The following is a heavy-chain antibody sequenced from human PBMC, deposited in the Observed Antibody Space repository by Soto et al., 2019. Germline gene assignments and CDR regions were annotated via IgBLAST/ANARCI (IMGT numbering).Heavy chain of an antibody. D-gene: IGHD3-22*01. Sequence: PGGSLRLSCAASGFTFRSYAMSWVRQAPGKGLEWVSAISGSGGSTYYADSVKGRFTISRDNSKNTLYLQMNSLRAEDTAVYYCARDLDGYSSGNYYYYGMDVWGQGTTVTVSS. V-gene: IGHV3-23*01. CDR3: ARDLDGYSSGNYYYYGMDV. CDR1: GFTFRSYA. CDR2: ISGSGGST. J-gene: IGHJ6*02.